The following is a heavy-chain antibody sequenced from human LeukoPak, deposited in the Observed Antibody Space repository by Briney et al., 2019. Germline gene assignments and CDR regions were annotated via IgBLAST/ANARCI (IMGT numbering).Heavy chain of an antibody. CDR3: AREGITIFGVAPYYYYYGMDV. CDR1: GYTFTSYY. V-gene: IGHV1-46*01. CDR2: INPSGGST. D-gene: IGHD3-3*01. J-gene: IGHJ6*02. Sequence: GASVKVSCKASGYTFTSYYMHWVRRAPGQGLEWMGIINPSGGSTSYAQKFQGRVTMTRDTSTSTVYMELSSLRSEDTAVYYCAREGITIFGVAPYYYYYGMDVWGQGTTVTVSS.